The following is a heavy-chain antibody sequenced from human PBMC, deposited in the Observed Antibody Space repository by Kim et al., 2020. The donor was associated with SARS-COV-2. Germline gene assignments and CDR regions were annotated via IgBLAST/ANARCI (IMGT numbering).Heavy chain of an antibody. J-gene: IGHJ4*02. D-gene: IGHD5-12*01. CDR3: ATHYGGYGY. Sequence: GSTNYNPSLKSRVTISVDTSKNQFSLKLSSVTAADTAVYYCATHYGGYGYWGQGTLVTVSS. CDR2: GST. V-gene: IGHV4-34*01.